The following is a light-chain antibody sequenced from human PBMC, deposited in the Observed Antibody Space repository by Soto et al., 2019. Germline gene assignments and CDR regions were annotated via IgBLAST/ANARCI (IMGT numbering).Light chain of an antibody. CDR1: SSDVGSYNL. V-gene: IGLV2-23*01. J-gene: IGLJ2*01. CDR2: EGS. CDR3: CSYAGSSNVV. Sequence: QSALTQPASVSGSPGQSIPISCTGTSSDVGSYNLVSWYQPHPGKAPKLMIYEGSKRPSGVSNRFSGSKSGNTASLTISGLQAEDEADYYCCSYAGSSNVVFGGGTQLTVL.